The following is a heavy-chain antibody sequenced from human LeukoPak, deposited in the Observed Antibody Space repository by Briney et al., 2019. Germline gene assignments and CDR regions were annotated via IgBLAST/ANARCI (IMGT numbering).Heavy chain of an antibody. J-gene: IGHJ4*02. D-gene: IGHD6-19*01. CDR3: AKDSQPKITVMDYFDY. CDR1: GFTFSSYA. Sequence: AGGSLRLSCAASGFTFSSYAMSWVRQAPGKGLEWVSAISGSGGSTYYADSVKGRFTISRDNSKNTLYLQMNSLRAEDTAVYYCAKDSQPKITVMDYFDYWGQGTLVTVSS. V-gene: IGHV3-23*01. CDR2: ISGSGGST.